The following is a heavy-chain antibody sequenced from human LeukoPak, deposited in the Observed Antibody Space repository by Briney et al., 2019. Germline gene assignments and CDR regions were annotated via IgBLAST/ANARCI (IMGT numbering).Heavy chain of an antibody. Sequence: PSETLSLTCTVSGGSISSSDYYWSWVRQPPGKGLEWIGYIYYSGSTYYNPSLKSRVTISVDTSKNQFSLKLSSVTAADTAVYYCARDEAIFGAGYYYGMDVWGQGTTVTVSS. CDR3: ARDEAIFGAGYYYGMDV. J-gene: IGHJ6*02. V-gene: IGHV4-30-4*01. CDR1: GGSISSSDYY. CDR2: IYYSGST. D-gene: IGHD3-3*01.